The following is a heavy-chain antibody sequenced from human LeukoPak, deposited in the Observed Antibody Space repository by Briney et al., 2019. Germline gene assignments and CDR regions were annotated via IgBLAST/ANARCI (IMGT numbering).Heavy chain of an antibody. CDR2: ISSSSSTI. V-gene: IGHV3-48*01. D-gene: IGHD3-22*01. CDR1: GFTFSSYS. J-gene: IGHJ3*02. CDR3: ARDRSPFYGSKEAGAFDI. Sequence: GGSLRLSCAASGFTFSSYSMNCVRQAPGKGLEWVSYISSSSSTIYYADSVKGRFSISRDNAKNSLDLQMNSLRAEDTAVYYCARDRSPFYGSKEAGAFDIWGQGTMVTVSS.